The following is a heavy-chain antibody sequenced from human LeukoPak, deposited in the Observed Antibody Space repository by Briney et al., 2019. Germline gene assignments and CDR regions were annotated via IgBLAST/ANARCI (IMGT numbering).Heavy chain of an antibody. CDR2: FYSRGST. D-gene: IGHD6-19*01. Sequence: SETLSLTCTVYGDSISSHYWSWIRQPAGKGLEWIGRFYSRGSTNYNPSLKSRVTIAVDTSKNQFSLKLSSVTAADTAVYHCARRGYSSGWYAGYFDYWGQETLVTVSS. CDR3: ARRGYSSGWYAGYFDY. CDR1: GDSISSHY. V-gene: IGHV4-4*07. J-gene: IGHJ4*02.